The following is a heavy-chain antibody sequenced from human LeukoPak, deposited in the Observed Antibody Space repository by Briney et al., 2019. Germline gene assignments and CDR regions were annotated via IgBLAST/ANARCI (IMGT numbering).Heavy chain of an antibody. CDR3: AKGDYYDSSGPSFDY. Sequence: GGSLRLSCAASGFTFSTYGMSWVRQAPGKGLEWLSSISGSGAVPHYADSAKGRFTISRDNSKHTLYLQMTSLRAEDTAVYYCAKGDYYDSSGPSFDYWGQGTLVTVSS. CDR2: ISGSGAVP. D-gene: IGHD3-22*01. CDR1: GFTFSTYG. J-gene: IGHJ4*02. V-gene: IGHV3-23*01.